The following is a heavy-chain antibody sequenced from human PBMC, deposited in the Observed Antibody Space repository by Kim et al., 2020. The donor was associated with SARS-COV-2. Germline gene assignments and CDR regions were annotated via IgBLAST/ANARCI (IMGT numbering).Heavy chain of an antibody. J-gene: IGHJ6*02. CDR1: GGSVSSGSYY. Sequence: SETLSLTCTVSGGSVSSGSYYWSWIRQPPGKGLEWIGYIYYSGSTNYNPSLKSRVTISVDTSKNQFSLKLSSVTAADTAVYYCAVFGYCSSTSCSGDQTFNYYYYYGMDVWGQGTTVTVSS. CDR3: AVFGYCSSTSCSGDQTFNYYYYYGMDV. CDR2: IYYSGST. D-gene: IGHD2-2*03. V-gene: IGHV4-61*01.